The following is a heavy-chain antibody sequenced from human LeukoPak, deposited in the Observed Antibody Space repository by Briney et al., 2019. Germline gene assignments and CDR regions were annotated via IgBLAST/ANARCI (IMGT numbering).Heavy chain of an antibody. V-gene: IGHV3-23*01. CDR3: AKKYGTGSYYFDY. CDR1: EFTFSTYA. Sequence: GGSLRLSCAASEFTFSTYAMSWVRQAPGKGLEWVSSISGSGGSAYYADSVKGRFTISRDNFKNTLYLQMNSLRSEDTAVYYCAKKYGTGSYYFDYWGQGTLVTVSS. CDR2: ISGSGGSA. J-gene: IGHJ4*02. D-gene: IGHD3-10*01.